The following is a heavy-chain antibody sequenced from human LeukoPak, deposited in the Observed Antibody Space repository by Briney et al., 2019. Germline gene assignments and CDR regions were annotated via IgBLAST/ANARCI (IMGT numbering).Heavy chain of an antibody. Sequence: PSETLSLTCAVYGGSLSGYYWSWIRQPPGKGLEWIGEINHSGSTNYNPFLKSRVTISVDTSKNQFSLKLSSVTAADTAVYYCERKRRRSYYGYWGQGTLVTVSS. CDR2: INHSGST. CDR1: GGSLSGYY. V-gene: IGHV4-34*01. CDR3: ERKRRRSYYGY. J-gene: IGHJ4*02.